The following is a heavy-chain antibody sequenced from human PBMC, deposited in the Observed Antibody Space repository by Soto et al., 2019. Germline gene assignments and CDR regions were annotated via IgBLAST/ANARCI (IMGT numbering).Heavy chain of an antibody. CDR3: ARHIYRSGGSCTHCYYYGMDV. D-gene: IGHD2-15*01. J-gene: IGHJ6*02. V-gene: IGHV4-39*01. Sequence: SETLSLTCTVSGGSISSSSYYWGWIRQPPGKGLEWIGSIYYSGSTYYNPSLKSRVTISVDTSKNQFSLKLISVTAADTAVYYCARHIYRSGGSCTHCYYYGMDVWGQGTTVTVSS. CDR1: GGSISSSSYY. CDR2: IYYSGST.